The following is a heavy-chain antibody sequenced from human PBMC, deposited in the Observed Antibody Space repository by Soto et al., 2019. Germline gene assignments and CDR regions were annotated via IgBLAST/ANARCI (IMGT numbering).Heavy chain of an antibody. J-gene: IGHJ6*02. D-gene: IGHD6-19*01. Sequence: SETLSLTCTVSGGSVSSTSYYWSWIRQPPGKGLEWIGYIYNSGSTNYKPSLKSRVTISVDTSKNQFSLNLTSVTAADTAVYFCARAVRGWNRGSYYDYGMDVWGQGTTVTDS. CDR3: ARAVRGWNRGSYYDYGMDV. V-gene: IGHV4-61*01. CDR2: IYNSGST. CDR1: GGSVSSTSYY.